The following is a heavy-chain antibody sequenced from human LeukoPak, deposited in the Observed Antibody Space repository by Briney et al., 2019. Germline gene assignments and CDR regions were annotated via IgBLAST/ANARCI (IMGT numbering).Heavy chain of an antibody. CDR1: GYSFTNYW. CDR3: ARHRDGSGSYGGLEYYYGMDV. Sequence: GESRKISCKASGYSFTNYWIGWVRQMPGKGLERMGIIYPGDSDTIYSPSFQGQVTISADKSISTAYLQWSSLKASDTAMYYCARHRDGSGSYGGLEYYYGMDVWGQGTTVTVSS. V-gene: IGHV5-51*01. D-gene: IGHD3-10*01. J-gene: IGHJ6*02. CDR2: IYPGDSDT.